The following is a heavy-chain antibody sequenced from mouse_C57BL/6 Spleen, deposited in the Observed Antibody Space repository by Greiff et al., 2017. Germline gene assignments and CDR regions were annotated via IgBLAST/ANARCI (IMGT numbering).Heavy chain of an antibody. J-gene: IGHJ3*01. V-gene: IGHV1-22*01. Sequence: VQLQQSGPELVKPGASVKMSCKASGYTFTDYNMHWVKQSHGKSLEWIGYINPNNGGTSYNQKFKGKATLTVYKSSSTAYMELRSLTSEDAAVYYCAREGDDVYEVWFAYGGQGTLVTVSA. CDR1: GYTFTDYN. D-gene: IGHD2-14*01. CDR2: INPNNGGT. CDR3: AREGDDVYEVWFAY.